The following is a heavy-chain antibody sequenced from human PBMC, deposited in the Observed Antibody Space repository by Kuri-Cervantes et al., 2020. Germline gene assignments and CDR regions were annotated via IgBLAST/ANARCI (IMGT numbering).Heavy chain of an antibody. CDR3: ARGRRYFDWLFGGYGMDV. Sequence: SETLSLTCTVSGGSISSYYWSWIRQPPGKGLEWIGEINHSGSTNYNPSLKSRVTISVDTSKNQFSLKLSSVTAADTAVYYCARGRRYFDWLFGGYGMDVWGQGTTVTVSS. CDR2: INHSGST. D-gene: IGHD3-9*01. CDR1: GGSISSYY. V-gene: IGHV4-34*01. J-gene: IGHJ6*02.